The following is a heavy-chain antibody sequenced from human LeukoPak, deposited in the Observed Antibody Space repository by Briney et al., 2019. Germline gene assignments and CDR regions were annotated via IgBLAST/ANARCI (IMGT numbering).Heavy chain of an antibody. V-gene: IGHV3-21*01. CDR3: ARVDIFGSGSDH. CDR2: ISSSSSYI. D-gene: IGHD5-12*01. J-gene: IGHJ4*02. CDR1: GFTFSSYS. Sequence: GGSLRLSCAASGFTFSSYSMNWVRQAPGKGLEWVSSISSSSSYIYYADSVKGRFTISRDNAKNSLYLQMNSLRAEDTAVYYCARVDIFGSGSDHWGQGTLVTVSS.